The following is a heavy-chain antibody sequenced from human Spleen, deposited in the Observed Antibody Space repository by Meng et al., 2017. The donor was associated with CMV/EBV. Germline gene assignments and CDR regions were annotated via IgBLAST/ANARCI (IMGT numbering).Heavy chain of an antibody. CDR1: GFGFSNYA. Sequence: GGSLRLSCAASGFGFSNYAMHWVRQAPGKGLEWVAFIRFDGANTSYADSVKGRFTISRDNAKNSLDLQMNSLRGEDTAVYYCARAELRFLEWPYWGQGTLVTVSS. D-gene: IGHD3-3*01. CDR3: ARAELRFLEWPY. V-gene: IGHV3-30*02. J-gene: IGHJ4*02. CDR2: IRFDGANT.